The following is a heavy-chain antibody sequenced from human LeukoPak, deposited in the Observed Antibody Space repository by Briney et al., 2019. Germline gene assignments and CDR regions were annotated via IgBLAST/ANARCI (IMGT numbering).Heavy chain of an antibody. J-gene: IGHJ6*03. CDR3: ARKIRFSRPLPYYYMDV. V-gene: IGHV4-39*01. CDR1: VGSISSSSYY. D-gene: IGHD3-3*01. CDR2: IYYSGST. Sequence: SETLSLTCTVSVGSISSSSYYWGWIRQPPGKGLEWIGSIYYSGSTYYHPSLKSRVTISVDTSKNQFSLKLSSVTAADTAVYYCARKIRFSRPLPYYYMDVWGKGTTVTVSS.